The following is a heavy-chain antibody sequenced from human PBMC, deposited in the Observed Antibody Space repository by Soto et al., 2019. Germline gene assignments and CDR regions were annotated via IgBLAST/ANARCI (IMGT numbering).Heavy chain of an antibody. J-gene: IGHJ4*02. Sequence: SVKVSCKASVGTFSSYTISWVRQAPGQGLEWMGRIIPILGIANYAQKFQGRVTITADKSTSTAYMELSSLRSEDTAVYYCARDHVIEYNSSFFYYFAYWGQGTLVTVSS. CDR3: ARDHVIEYNSSFFYYFAY. CDR1: VGTFSSYT. CDR2: IIPILGIA. V-gene: IGHV1-69*04. D-gene: IGHD6-6*01.